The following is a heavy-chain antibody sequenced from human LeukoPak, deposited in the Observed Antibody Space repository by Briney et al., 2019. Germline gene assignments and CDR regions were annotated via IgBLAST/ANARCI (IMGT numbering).Heavy chain of an antibody. J-gene: IGHJ4*02. CDR1: GYSFSSYG. Sequence: ASVKVSCKASGYSFSSYGISWVRQAPGQGLEWMGWISAYNGDTRYTQSVQDRITLTTDTTTATAYMELRSLTSDDTAVYYCARPANMHLDWFMDCWGQGTLVTVSS. V-gene: IGHV1-18*01. D-gene: IGHD3-9*01. CDR3: ARPANMHLDWFMDC. CDR2: ISAYNGDT.